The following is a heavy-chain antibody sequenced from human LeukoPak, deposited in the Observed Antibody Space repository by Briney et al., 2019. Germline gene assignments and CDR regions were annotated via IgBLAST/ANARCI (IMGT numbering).Heavy chain of an antibody. CDR1: GFTFSSYA. J-gene: IGHJ5*02. V-gene: IGHV3-23*01. Sequence: GGSLRLSCAASGFTFSSYARSWVREAPGKGLEWVSAISGSGGSTYYAGSVKGRFTISRDNSKNTLYLQMNSLRAEDTAVYYCAKDSPPGYSSGWYWFDPWGQGTLVTVSS. CDR3: AKDSPPGYSSGWYWFDP. CDR2: ISGSGGST. D-gene: IGHD6-13*01.